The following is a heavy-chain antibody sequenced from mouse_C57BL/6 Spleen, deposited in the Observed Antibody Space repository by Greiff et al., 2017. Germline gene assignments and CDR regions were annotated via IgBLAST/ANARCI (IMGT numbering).Heavy chain of an antibody. Sequence: VHLVESGPGLVQPSPSLSITCTVSGFSLTSYGVHWVRQSPGKGLEWLGVIWRGGSTDYNAAFMSRLSITKDNSKCQVFFKMNSLQADDTAICYCAKSWAYGSYVDYAMDYWGQGTSVTVSS. CDR3: AKSWAYGSYVDYAMDY. V-gene: IGHV2-5*01. CDR2: IWRGGST. J-gene: IGHJ4*01. CDR1: GFSLTSYG. D-gene: IGHD2-1*01.